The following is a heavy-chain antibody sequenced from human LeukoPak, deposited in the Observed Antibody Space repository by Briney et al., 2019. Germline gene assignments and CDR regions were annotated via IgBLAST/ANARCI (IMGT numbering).Heavy chain of an antibody. D-gene: IGHD5-12*01. J-gene: IGHJ4*02. Sequence: ASVKVSCKVSGYTLTELSMHWVRQAPGKGLEWMGGFDPEDGETIYAQKFQGRVTMTEDTSTDTAYMELSSLRSEDTAVYYCATGTSGYDSDSMYYFDYWGQGTLVTVSS. V-gene: IGHV1-24*01. CDR1: GYTLTELS. CDR2: FDPEDGET. CDR3: ATGTSGYDSDSMYYFDY.